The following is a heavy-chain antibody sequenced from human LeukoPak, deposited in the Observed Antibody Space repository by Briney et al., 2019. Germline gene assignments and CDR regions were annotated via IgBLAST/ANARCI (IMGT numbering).Heavy chain of an antibody. V-gene: IGHV3-7*01. Sequence: GGSLRLSCAASGFTFSSYGMHWVRQAPGKGLEWVANIKQDGSEKYYVDSVKGRFTISRDNAKNSLYLQMNSLRAEDTAVYYCASIDLYGSGSYYFDYWGQGTLVTVSS. CDR1: GFTFSSYG. CDR2: IKQDGSEK. CDR3: ASIDLYGSGSYYFDY. D-gene: IGHD3-10*01. J-gene: IGHJ4*02.